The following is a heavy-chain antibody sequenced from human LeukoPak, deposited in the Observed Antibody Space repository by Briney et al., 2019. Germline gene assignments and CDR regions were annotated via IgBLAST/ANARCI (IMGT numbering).Heavy chain of an antibody. V-gene: IGHV4-59*12. CDR1: GGSITSYY. CDR3: ARAINWNVGVRDALDI. D-gene: IGHD1-1*01. CDR2: IYYSGST. J-gene: IGHJ3*02. Sequence: SETLSLTCTVSGGSITSYYWSWIRQPPGKGLEWIGYIYYSGSTNYNPSLKSRVTISVDKSKNQFSLKLSSVTAADTAVYYCARAINWNVGVRDALDIWGQGTMVTVSS.